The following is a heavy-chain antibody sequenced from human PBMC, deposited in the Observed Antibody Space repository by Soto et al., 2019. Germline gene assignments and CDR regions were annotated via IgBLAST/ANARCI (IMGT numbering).Heavy chain of an antibody. CDR2: ISSSSTTI. Sequence: EVQLVESGGGLVQPGGSLRLSCAASGFTFSSYGMNWVRQARGKGLEWVSYISSSSTTIYYADSVEGRFTIFRDNAKNSLYLQLNSLRDEDTAVYYCARSPYYYDSSNYYGYWGQGTLVTVSS. J-gene: IGHJ4*02. D-gene: IGHD3-22*01. V-gene: IGHV3-48*02. CDR3: ARSPYYYDSSNYYGY. CDR1: GFTFSSYG.